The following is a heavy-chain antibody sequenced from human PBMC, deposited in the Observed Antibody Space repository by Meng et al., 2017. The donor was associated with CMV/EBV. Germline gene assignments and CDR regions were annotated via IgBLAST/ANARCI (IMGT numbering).Heavy chain of an antibody. V-gene: IGHV3-74*01. D-gene: IGHD2-2*01. CDR1: GFTFSSYW. Sequence: GESLKISCAASGFTFSSYWMHWVRQAPGKGLVWVSRINSDGSSTSYADSVKGRFTISRDNSKNTLYLQMNSLRAEDTAVYYCASLGDIVVVPTAIRFDYWGQGTLVTVSS. J-gene: IGHJ4*02. CDR2: INSDGSST. CDR3: ASLGDIVVVPTAIRFDY.